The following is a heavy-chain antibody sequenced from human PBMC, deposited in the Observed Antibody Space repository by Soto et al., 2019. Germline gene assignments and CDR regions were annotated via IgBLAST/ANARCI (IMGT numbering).Heavy chain of an antibody. J-gene: IGHJ4*02. V-gene: IGHV1-69*06. CDR2: IIPIFGTA. CDR3: ARAEEMARTFDY. CDR1: GGTFSSYA. Sequence: SGKVSCKASGGTFSSYAISWVRQAPGQGLEWMGGIIPIFGTANYAQKFQGRVTITADKSTSTAYMELSSLRSEDTAVYYCARAEEMARTFDYWGQGTLVTVSS.